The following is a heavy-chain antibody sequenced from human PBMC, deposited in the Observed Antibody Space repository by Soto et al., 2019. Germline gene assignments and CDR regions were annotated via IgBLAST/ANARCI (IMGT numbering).Heavy chain of an antibody. CDR2: IWYDGSNK. D-gene: IGHD3-3*01. Sequence: PGGSLRLSCAASGFTFSSYGMHWVRQAPGKGLEWVAVIWYDGSNKYYADSVKGRFTISRDNSKNTLYLQMNSLRAEDTAVYYCARERSGSPLGPLRYWGQGTLVTVSS. J-gene: IGHJ4*02. CDR3: ARERSGSPLGPLRY. V-gene: IGHV3-33*01. CDR1: GFTFSSYG.